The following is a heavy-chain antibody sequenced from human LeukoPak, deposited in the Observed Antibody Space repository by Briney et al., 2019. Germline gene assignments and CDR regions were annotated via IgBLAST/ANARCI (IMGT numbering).Heavy chain of an antibody. CDR2: ISGSGGST. CDR1: GFTFSSYA. Sequence: GGSLRLSCAASGFTFSSYAMSWVRQAPGEGLEWVSAISGSGGSTYYADSVKGRFTISRDNSKNTLYLQMNSLRAEDTAVYYCAKVGAYSSSSFVDYWGQGTLVTVSS. J-gene: IGHJ4*02. V-gene: IGHV3-23*01. CDR3: AKVGAYSSSSFVDY. D-gene: IGHD6-6*01.